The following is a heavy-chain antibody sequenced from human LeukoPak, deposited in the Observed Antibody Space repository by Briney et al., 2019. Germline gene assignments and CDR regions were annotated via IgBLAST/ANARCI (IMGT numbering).Heavy chain of an antibody. V-gene: IGHV4-59*01. Sequence: SETLSLTCTVSGGSIRSYYWSWIRQPPGKGLEWIGYIYYSGSTNYNPSLKSRVTISVDTSKNQLSLKLSSVTAADTAVYYCASSSGYYGYWGQGTLVTVSS. CDR2: IYYSGST. CDR3: ASSSGYYGY. CDR1: GGSIRSYY. J-gene: IGHJ4*02. D-gene: IGHD3-22*01.